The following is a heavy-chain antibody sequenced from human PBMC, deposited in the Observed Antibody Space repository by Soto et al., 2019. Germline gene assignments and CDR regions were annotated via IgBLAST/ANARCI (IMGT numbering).Heavy chain of an antibody. D-gene: IGHD2-21*02. CDR1: GFTFNGYW. V-gene: IGHV3-7*01. CDR2: IMKDGGEK. CDR3: ARDSDYYKADY. J-gene: IGHJ4*02. Sequence: EVQLVESGGGLVQPGGSLRLSCAASGFTFNGYWMDWVRQAPGKGLEWVASIMKDGGEKKYVDSVKGRFTISRDNAKNSVSLQMNSLRADDTAIYYCARDSDYYKADYWGQGTLVTVSS.